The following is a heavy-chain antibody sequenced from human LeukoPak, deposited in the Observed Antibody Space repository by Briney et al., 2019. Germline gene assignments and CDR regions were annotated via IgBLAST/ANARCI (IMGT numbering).Heavy chain of an antibody. Sequence: PGGSLRLSCAASGFTFSSYDMHWVRQATGKGLEWVSAIGTAGDTYYAGSVKGRFTISRENAKNSLYLQMNSLRAGDTAVYYCARVFGPSGMDVWGQGTTVTVSS. V-gene: IGHV3-13*01. J-gene: IGHJ6*02. CDR1: GFTFSSYD. D-gene: IGHD3-16*01. CDR3: ARVFGPSGMDV. CDR2: IGTAGDT.